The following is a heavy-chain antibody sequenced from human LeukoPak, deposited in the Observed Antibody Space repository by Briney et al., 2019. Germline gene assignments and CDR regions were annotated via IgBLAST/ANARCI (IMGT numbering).Heavy chain of an antibody. Sequence: PGGSLRLSCAASGFTFSSYAMSWVRQAPGKGLEWVSAISGSGGSTYYADSVKGRFTISRDNSKNTLYLQMNSLRAEDTAVYYCARVLFNANFYYYYYMDVWGKGTTVTISS. J-gene: IGHJ6*03. CDR1: GFTFSSYA. CDR2: ISGSGGST. V-gene: IGHV3-23*01. CDR3: ARVLFNANFYYYYYMDV.